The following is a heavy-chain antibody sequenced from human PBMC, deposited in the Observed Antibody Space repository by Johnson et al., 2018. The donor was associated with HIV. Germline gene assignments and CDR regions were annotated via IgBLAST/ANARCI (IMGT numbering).Heavy chain of an antibody. CDR3: AGRRAFDI. CDR2: ISWDGGST. V-gene: IGHV3-43D*03. Sequence: VQLVESGGVVVQPGGSLRLSCAASGFTFDDYAMHWVRQAPGKGLEWVSLISWDGGSTYYGDSVKGRFTISRDNAKKSLYLQMNSLRAEDTAVYYCAGRRAFDIWGQGTMVTVSS. J-gene: IGHJ3*02. CDR1: GFTFDDYA.